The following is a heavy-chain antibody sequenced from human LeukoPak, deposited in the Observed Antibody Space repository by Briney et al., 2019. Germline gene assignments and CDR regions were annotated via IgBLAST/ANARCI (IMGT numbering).Heavy chain of an antibody. CDR2: IYPGDSDT. CDR1: GYSFTSYW. J-gene: IGHJ4*02. Sequence: GESLKISCKGSGYSFTSYWIGWVRQMPGKGLEWMGIIYPGDSDTRYSPSFQGQVTISADKSISAAYLQWNSLKASDTAIYYCASAYDSGSYAFDYWGQGTLVTVSS. D-gene: IGHD3-10*01. CDR3: ASAYDSGSYAFDY. V-gene: IGHV5-51*01.